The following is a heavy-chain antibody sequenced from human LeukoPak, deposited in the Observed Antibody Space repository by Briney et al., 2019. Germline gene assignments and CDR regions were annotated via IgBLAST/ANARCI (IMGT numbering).Heavy chain of an antibody. CDR2: IWYDGSNK. V-gene: IGHV3-30*02. D-gene: IGHD2/OR15-2a*01. CDR3: AKKGAPRPEYGYHYMYV. CDR1: GFTFSSYG. Sequence: GGSLRLSCAASGFTFSSYGMHWVRQAPGKGLEWVAFIWYDGSNKYYADSVKGRFTISRDDSKNTLSLQMNSLRAEDTALYYCAKKGAPRPEYGYHYMYVWGKGTTVTVSS. J-gene: IGHJ6*03.